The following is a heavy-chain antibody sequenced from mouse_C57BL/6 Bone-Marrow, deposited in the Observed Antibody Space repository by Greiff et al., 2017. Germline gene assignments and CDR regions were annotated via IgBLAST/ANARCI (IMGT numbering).Heavy chain of an antibody. J-gene: IGHJ3*01. CDR3: ARDALIYYDGSSFAY. Sequence: QVQLKQPGAELVKPGASVKLSCKASGYTFTSYWMQWVTQRPGQGLEWIGEIDPSDSYTNYNQKFKGKATLTVDTSSSTAYMQLSSLTSEDYAVYYCARDALIYYDGSSFAYWGQGTLVTVSA. V-gene: IGHV1-50*01. CDR2: IDPSDSYT. D-gene: IGHD1-1*01. CDR1: GYTFTSYW.